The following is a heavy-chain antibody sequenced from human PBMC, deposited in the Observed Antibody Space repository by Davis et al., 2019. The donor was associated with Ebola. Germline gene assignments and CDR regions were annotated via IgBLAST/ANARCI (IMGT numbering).Heavy chain of an antibody. CDR1: GFTFSSYG. D-gene: IGHD3-16*02. Sequence: GESLKISCAASGFTFSSYGMHWVRQAPGKGLEWVSVIYSGGSTYYADSVKGRFTISRDNSKNTLYLQMNSLRAEDTAVYYCARNMITFGGVIVNADAFDIWGQGTMVTVSS. CDR2: IYSGGST. CDR3: ARNMITFGGVIVNADAFDI. J-gene: IGHJ3*02. V-gene: IGHV3-53*01.